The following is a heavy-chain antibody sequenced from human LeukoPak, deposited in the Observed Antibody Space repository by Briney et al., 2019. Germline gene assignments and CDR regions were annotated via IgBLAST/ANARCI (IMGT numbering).Heavy chain of an antibody. CDR1: GYTFTSYG. CDR2: ISAYNGNT. J-gene: IGHJ4*02. Sequence: GASVKVSCKASGYTFTSYGISWVRQAPGQGLEWMGWISAYNGNTNYAQKLQGRVTMTTDTSTSTAYMELRSLRSDDTAVYYCARDPGSYYTGGYDYWGQGTLVTVSS. D-gene: IGHD1-26*01. V-gene: IGHV1-18*01. CDR3: ARDPGSYYTGGYDY.